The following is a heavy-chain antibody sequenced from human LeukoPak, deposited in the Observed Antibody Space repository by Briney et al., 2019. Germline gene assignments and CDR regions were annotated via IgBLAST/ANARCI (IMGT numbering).Heavy chain of an antibody. D-gene: IGHD3-10*01. V-gene: IGHV3-64D*06. J-gene: IGHJ4*02. Sequence: GGSLRLSCSASEFTFSSYAMHWVRQAPGKGLEYVSAISSNGGSTYYADSVKGRFTISRDNSKNTLYLQMSSLRAEDTAVYYCVNRVYGSGGHVDYWGQGTLVTVSS. CDR3: VNRVYGSGGHVDY. CDR1: EFTFSSYA. CDR2: ISSNGGST.